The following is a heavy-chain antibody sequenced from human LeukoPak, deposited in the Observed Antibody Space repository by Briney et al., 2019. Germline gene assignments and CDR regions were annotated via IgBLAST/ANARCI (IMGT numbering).Heavy chain of an antibody. CDR3: ARGGTYYYDSSGYYYGY. CDR1: GGSISSYY. D-gene: IGHD3-22*01. V-gene: IGHV4-4*07. CDR2: IYTSGST. Sequence: SETLSPTCTVSGGSISSYYWSWIRQPAGKGLEWIGRIYTSGSTNYNPSLKSRVTMSVDTSKNQFSLKLSSVTAADTAVYYCARGGTYYYDSSGYYYGYWGQGTLVTVSS. J-gene: IGHJ4*02.